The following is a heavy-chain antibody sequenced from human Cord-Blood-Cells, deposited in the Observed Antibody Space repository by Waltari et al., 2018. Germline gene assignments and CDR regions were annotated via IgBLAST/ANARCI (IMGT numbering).Heavy chain of an antibody. V-gene: IGHV1-2*02. D-gene: IGHD6-19*01. Sequence: QVQLVQSGAEVKKPVASVKVSCKPSGYTFTGYYLHWVQQAPGQGLEWMGWINPNSGGTNYAQKFQGRVTMTRDTSISTAYMELSRLRSDDTAVYYCARGYSSGWYYFDYWGQGTLVTVSS. CDR2: INPNSGGT. J-gene: IGHJ4*02. CDR3: ARGYSSGWYYFDY. CDR1: GYTFTGYY.